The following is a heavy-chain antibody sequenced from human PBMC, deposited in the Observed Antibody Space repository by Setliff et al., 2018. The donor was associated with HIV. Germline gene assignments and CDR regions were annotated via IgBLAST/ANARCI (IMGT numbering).Heavy chain of an antibody. D-gene: IGHD6-19*01. CDR1: GFIFRTYA. V-gene: IGHV3-23*01. J-gene: IGHJ3*02. CDR3: AKAVADTGGSFDI. CDR2: IIGSGYNT. Sequence: PGGSLRLSCAASGFIFRTYAMSWVRQAPGKGLEWVSSIIGSGYNTYYADSVKGRFTISRDNSKNTLYLQMNSLRAEDTAVYYCAKAVADTGGSFDIWGQGTMVTVSS.